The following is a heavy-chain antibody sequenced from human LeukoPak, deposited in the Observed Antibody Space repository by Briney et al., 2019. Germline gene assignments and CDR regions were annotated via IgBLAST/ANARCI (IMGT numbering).Heavy chain of an antibody. CDR1: GGSLHRSF. CDR3: GRRPAVDGPIDN. CDR2: IYSSGTT. J-gene: IGHJ4*02. D-gene: IGHD3/OR15-3a*01. Sequence: SETLSLTCVVSGGSLHRSFWTWVRQPPGKGLEWIGRIYSSGTTDYSPSLKSRLTISIDTSKNQFSLRLASVTAADTAVYYCGRRPAVDGPIDNWGQGILVAVSS. V-gene: IGHV4-59*01.